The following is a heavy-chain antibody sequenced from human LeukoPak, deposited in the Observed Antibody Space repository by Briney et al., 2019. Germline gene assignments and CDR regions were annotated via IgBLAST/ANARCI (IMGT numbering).Heavy chain of an antibody. J-gene: IGHJ4*02. Sequence: GGSLRLSCAASGFTFSSYAMSWVRHAPGKGLEWVSAISGSGGSTYYADSVKGRFTISRDNSKNTLYLQMNSLRAEDTAVYYCAKVGHGYSSIPLLDYWGQGTLVTVSS. CDR1: GFTFSSYA. V-gene: IGHV3-23*01. D-gene: IGHD6-13*01. CDR2: ISGSGGST. CDR3: AKVGHGYSSIPLLDY.